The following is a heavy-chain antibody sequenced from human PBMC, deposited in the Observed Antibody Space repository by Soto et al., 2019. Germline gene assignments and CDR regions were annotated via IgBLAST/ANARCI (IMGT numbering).Heavy chain of an antibody. V-gene: IGHV4-34*01. Sequence: SETLSLTCAVYGGSFSGYYWSWIRQPPGKGLEWIGVINHSGSTNYNPSLKSRVTISVDTSKNQFSLKLSSVTAADTAVYYCARGRYYYDSSGYYYQIGAYYFDYWGQGTLVTVSS. J-gene: IGHJ4*02. CDR3: ARGRYYYDSSGYYYQIGAYYFDY. CDR2: INHSGST. D-gene: IGHD3-22*01. CDR1: GGSFSGYY.